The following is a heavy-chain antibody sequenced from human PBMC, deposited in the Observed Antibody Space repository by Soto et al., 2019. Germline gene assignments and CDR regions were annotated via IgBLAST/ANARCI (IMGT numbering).Heavy chain of an antibody. V-gene: IGHV3-23*01. Sequence: EVQLLKSGGGLVQPGGSLRLSCAASGFIFRDYAMTWVRQAPGKGLEWVSSISGGAISTYYADSVKGRFTVSRDNSKNTLYLQMSSLRAEDTAIYYCAKEARAYCGTAGDNWGQGTLVTVSS. CDR3: AKEARAYCGTAGDN. CDR1: GFIFRDYA. CDR2: ISGGAIST. D-gene: IGHD2-21*01. J-gene: IGHJ4*02.